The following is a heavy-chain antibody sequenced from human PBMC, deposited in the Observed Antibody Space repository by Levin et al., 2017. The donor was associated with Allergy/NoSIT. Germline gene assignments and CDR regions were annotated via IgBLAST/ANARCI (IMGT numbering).Heavy chain of an antibody. CDR1: GGSISSYY. CDR2: IYYSGST. J-gene: IGHJ4*02. CDR3: ARGGGYYSLDY. D-gene: IGHD3-22*01. Sequence: GSLRLSCTVSGGSISSYYWSWIRQPPGKGLEWIGYIYYSGSTNYNPSLKSRVTISVDTSKNQFSLKLSSVTAADTAVYYCARGGGYYSLDYWGQGTLVTVSS. V-gene: IGHV4-59*01.